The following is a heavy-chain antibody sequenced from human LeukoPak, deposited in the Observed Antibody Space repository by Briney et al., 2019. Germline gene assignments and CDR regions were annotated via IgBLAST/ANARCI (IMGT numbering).Heavy chain of an antibody. CDR2: IYNSAIT. J-gene: IGHJ4*02. CDR3: ARLAGTTSGDY. V-gene: IGHV4-59*01. D-gene: IGHD1-7*01. Sequence: PSETLSLTCTVSGGPIRDYYWNWIRQPPGKGLEWIGYIYNSAITNYNPSLKSRVSISIDTSKNQFSLKLNSVTAADTAVYYCARLAGTTSGDYWGQGILVTVSA. CDR1: GGPIRDYY.